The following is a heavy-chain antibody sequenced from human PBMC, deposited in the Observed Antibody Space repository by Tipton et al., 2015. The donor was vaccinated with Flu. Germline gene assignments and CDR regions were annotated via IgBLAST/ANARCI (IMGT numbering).Heavy chain of an antibody. J-gene: IGHJ4*02. CDR3: ARQIGGGDCY. CDR1: EFTFSSYW. CDR2: INQDGSVK. V-gene: IGHV3-7*03. D-gene: IGHD2-21*01. Sequence: SLRLSCAASEFTFSSYWMHWVRQAPGKGLEWVANINQDGSVKYYVDSVKGRFTISRDNAKNSLYLQMNSLRAEDTAVYYCARQIGGGDCYWGQGTLVTVSS.